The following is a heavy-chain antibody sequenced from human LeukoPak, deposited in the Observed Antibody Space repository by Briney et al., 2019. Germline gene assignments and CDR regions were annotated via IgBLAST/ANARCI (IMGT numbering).Heavy chain of an antibody. Sequence: PGGSLRLSCAASGFTFSSYSMNWVRQAPGKGLEWVSSISGTGTYTYYAGSLKGRFTISRGNAKNSVYLQMNSLRAEDTAVYYCARDPAPWSYFDLWGRGTLVTVSS. D-gene: IGHD1-1*01. J-gene: IGHJ2*01. CDR1: GFTFSSYS. CDR2: ISGTGTYT. V-gene: IGHV3-21*01. CDR3: ARDPAPWSYFDL.